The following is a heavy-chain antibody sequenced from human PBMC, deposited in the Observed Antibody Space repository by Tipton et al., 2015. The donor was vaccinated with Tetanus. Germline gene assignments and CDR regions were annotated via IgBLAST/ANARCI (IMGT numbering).Heavy chain of an antibody. V-gene: IGHV4-59*01. CDR3: ARGPTATSDY. CDR2: VHYSGSA. Sequence: TLSLTCTVPGGSISSYYWTWIRQPPGRGLEWIGYVHYSGSAKYNPSLKSRLTISVDTSRAQFSLKLRSVTAADTAVYYCARGPTATSDYWGQGTLVTVSS. CDR1: GGSISSYY. J-gene: IGHJ4*02. D-gene: IGHD4-17*01.